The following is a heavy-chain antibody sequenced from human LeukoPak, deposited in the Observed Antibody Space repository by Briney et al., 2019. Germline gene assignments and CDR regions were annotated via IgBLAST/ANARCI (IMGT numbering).Heavy chain of an antibody. CDR3: ARGGGYGNDY. V-gene: IGHV4-34*01. CDR1: GGSFSGYY. CDR2: INHSGST. Sequence: PSETLSLTCAVYGGSFSGYYWSWIRQPPGKGLEWIGEINHSGSTNYNPSLKSRVTISVDTSKNQFSLKLSSVTAADTAVYYCARGGGYGNDYWGQGTLVTVSS. D-gene: IGHD6-19*01. J-gene: IGHJ4*02.